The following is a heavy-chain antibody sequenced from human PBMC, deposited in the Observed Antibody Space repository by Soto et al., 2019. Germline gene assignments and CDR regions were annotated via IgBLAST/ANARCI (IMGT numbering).Heavy chain of an antibody. D-gene: IGHD2-15*01. CDR3: AKAGCSGGTCYLYYIDY. J-gene: IGHJ4*02. CDR1: GFTFSNYA. Sequence: PGGSLRLSCAASGFTFSNYAMSWVRQAPGKGLEWVSTISGSGGNTYYADSVKGRFTISRDNSRNTLYLQMDSLRVEDSAVYSCAKAGCSGGTCYLYYIDYWGQGALVTVSS. V-gene: IGHV3-23*01. CDR2: ISGSGGNT.